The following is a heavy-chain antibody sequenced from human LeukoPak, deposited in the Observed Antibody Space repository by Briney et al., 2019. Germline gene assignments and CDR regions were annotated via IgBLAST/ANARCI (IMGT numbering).Heavy chain of an antibody. CDR1: GGSISSYY. CDR3: AGEQTNGITMVRGVEDV. V-gene: IGHV4-4*07. D-gene: IGHD3-10*01. J-gene: IGHJ6*04. Sequence: SETLSLTCTVSGGSISSYYWSWLRQPAGKGLEWIGRIYTSGSTNYNPSLKSRVTMSVDTSKNQFSLKLSSVTAADTAVYYCAGEQTNGITMVRGVEDVWGKGTTVTVSS. CDR2: IYTSGST.